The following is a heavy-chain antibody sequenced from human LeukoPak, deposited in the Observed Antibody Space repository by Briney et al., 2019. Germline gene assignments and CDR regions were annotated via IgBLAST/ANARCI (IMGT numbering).Heavy chain of an antibody. Sequence: ASETLSLTCAVYGGSFSGYYWSWIRQPPGKGLEWIGEINHSGSTNYNPSLKSRVTISVDTSKNQFSLKLSSVTAADTAVYYCARGRPEGSGWYRPYYYVDVWGKGTTVTVSS. CDR3: ARGRPEGSGWYRPYYYVDV. D-gene: IGHD6-19*01. CDR2: INHSGST. V-gene: IGHV4-34*01. CDR1: GGSFSGYY. J-gene: IGHJ6*03.